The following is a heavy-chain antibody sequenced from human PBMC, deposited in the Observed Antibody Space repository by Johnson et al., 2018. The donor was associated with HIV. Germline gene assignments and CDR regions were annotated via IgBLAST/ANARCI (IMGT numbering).Heavy chain of an antibody. J-gene: IGHJ3*02. CDR3: ARGVRDSSGYPFAFDI. Sequence: EVQLVESGGGVVRPGGSLRLSCAASGFTFDDYGMSWVRQTPGKGLEWVSGIHWNGGRTGYADSERGRFTISRDNAKNSLYLQMNSLRAEDTALYYCARGVRDSSGYPFAFDIWGQGTMVIVPS. CDR2: IHWNGGRT. CDR1: GFTFDDYG. D-gene: IGHD3-22*01. V-gene: IGHV3-20*04.